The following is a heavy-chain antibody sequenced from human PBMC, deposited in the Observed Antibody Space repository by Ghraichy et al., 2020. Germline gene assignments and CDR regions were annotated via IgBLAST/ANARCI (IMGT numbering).Heavy chain of an antibody. CDR3: AKGVAVVGSGVGVYYY. V-gene: IGHV3-23*01. CDR1: GFTFSSYA. D-gene: IGHD6-19*01. J-gene: IGHJ4*02. Sequence: GGSLRLSCAASGFTFSSYAMSWVRQAPGKGLEWVSAISGSGGSTYYADSVKGRFTISRDNSKNTLYLQMNSLRAEDTAVYYCAKGVAVVGSGVGVYYYGGPGTLVTVSP. CDR2: ISGSGGST.